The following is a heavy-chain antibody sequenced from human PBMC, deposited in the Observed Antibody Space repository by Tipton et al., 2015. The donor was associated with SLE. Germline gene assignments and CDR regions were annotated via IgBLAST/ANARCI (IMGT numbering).Heavy chain of an antibody. J-gene: IGHJ4*02. V-gene: IGHV3-21*01. Sequence: LSLTCTVSGGSISSSSYYWGWIRQPPGKGLEWVSSISSSSSYIYYADSVKGRFTISRDNAKNSLYLRMNTLRAEDTAVYYCARDALNFFDTSPLDYWGQGTLVTVSS. CDR2: ISSSSSYI. CDR1: GGSISSSS. CDR3: ARDALNFFDTSPLDY. D-gene: IGHD3-22*01.